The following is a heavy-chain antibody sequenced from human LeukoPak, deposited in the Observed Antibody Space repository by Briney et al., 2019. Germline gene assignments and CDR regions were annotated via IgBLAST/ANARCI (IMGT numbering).Heavy chain of an antibody. D-gene: IGHD2-15*01. CDR2: ISGSGGST. J-gene: IGHJ4*02. CDR3: HIVVVVAATDYFDY. Sequence: PGGSLRLSCAASGFTFSSYAISWVRQAPGKGLEWVSAISGSGGSTYYADSVKGRFTISRDNSKNTLYLQMNSLRAEDTAVCYCHIVVVVAATDYFDYWGQGTLVTVSS. CDR1: GFTFSSYA. V-gene: IGHV3-23*01.